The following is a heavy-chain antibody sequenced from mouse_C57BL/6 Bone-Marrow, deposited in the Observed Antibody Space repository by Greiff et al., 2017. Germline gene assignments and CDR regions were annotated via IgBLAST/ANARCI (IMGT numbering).Heavy chain of an antibody. Sequence: EVQLQQSGPGLVKPSQSLSLTCSVTGYSITSGYYWNWIRQFPGNKLEWMGYISYDGSNNYNPSLKNRISITRDTSKNQFFLKLNSVTTEDTATYYCARDGDYGVARGAMDYWGQGTSVTVSS. CDR1: GYSITSGYY. CDR3: ARDGDYGVARGAMDY. V-gene: IGHV3-6*01. J-gene: IGHJ4*01. D-gene: IGHD2-13*01. CDR2: ISYDGSN.